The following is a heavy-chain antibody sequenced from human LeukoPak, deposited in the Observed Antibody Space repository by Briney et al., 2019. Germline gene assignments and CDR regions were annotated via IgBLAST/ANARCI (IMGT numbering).Heavy chain of an antibody. CDR2: IYYSGST. J-gene: IGHJ4*02. V-gene: IGHV4-61*01. CDR3: ARSAKRITMVRGAPYYFDY. D-gene: IGHD3-10*01. Sequence: PSETLSLTCAVSGYSISSGYYWSWIRQPPGKGLEWIGYIYYSGSTNYNPSLKSRVTISVDTSKNQFSLKLSSVTAADTAVYYCARSAKRITMVRGAPYYFDYWGQGTLVTVSS. CDR1: GYSISSGYY.